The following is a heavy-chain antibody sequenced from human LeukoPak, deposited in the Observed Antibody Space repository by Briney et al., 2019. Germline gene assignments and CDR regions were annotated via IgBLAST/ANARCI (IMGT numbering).Heavy chain of an antibody. CDR2: ISGSGGST. Sequence: GGSLRLSCAASGFTFSSYAMSWVRQAPGKGLEWVSAISGSGGSTYYADSVKGRTTISRDNSKNTLYLQMNSLRAEDTAVYYCAKEGPVVTIIVAEGAFDIWGQGTMVTVSS. CDR3: AKEGPVVTIIVAEGAFDI. D-gene: IGHD3-22*01. CDR1: GFTFSSYA. J-gene: IGHJ3*02. V-gene: IGHV3-23*01.